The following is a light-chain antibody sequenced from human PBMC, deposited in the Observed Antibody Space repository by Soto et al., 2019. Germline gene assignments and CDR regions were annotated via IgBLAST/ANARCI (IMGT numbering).Light chain of an antibody. CDR1: QSVSTNY. J-gene: IGKJ1*01. Sequence: EIVLTQSPGTLSLSPGDTAALSCRASQSVSTNYLAWYQQKPGQAPRLLIYGASSRATGIPDRFSGSASGTDFTLTISRLEHEDFAVYYCQQYGTSPRMFGQGTKVEIK. CDR3: QQYGTSPRM. CDR2: GAS. V-gene: IGKV3-20*01.